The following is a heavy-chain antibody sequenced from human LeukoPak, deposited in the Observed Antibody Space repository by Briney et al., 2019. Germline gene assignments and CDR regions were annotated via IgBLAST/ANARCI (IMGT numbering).Heavy chain of an antibody. CDR3: TRGATVESSREFDY. CDR2: TYCRSKWYN. D-gene: IGHD3-3*01. J-gene: IGHJ4*02. CDR1: RDSVSSNNAA. V-gene: IGHV6-1*01. Sequence: SQTLSLTCDISRDSVSSNNAAWNWIRQSPLRGLELQGRTYCRSKWYNDYAGSVKSRITINPDTSKNQFSLQLNSVTPEDTAVYYCTRGATVESSREFDYWGQGTLVTVSS.